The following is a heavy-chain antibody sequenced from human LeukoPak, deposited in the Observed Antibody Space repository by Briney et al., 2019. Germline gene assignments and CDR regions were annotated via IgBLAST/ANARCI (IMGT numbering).Heavy chain of an antibody. CDR3: ASKLTAVAGYFDC. CDR2: IYHSGST. J-gene: IGHJ4*02. D-gene: IGHD6-19*01. Sequence: ASETLSLTCTVSGYSISSGYYWGWIRQPPGKGLEWIGSIYHSGSTYYNPSLKSRVTISVDTSKNQFSLKLSSVTAADTAVYYCASKLTAVAGYFDCWGQGTLVTVSS. V-gene: IGHV4-38-2*02. CDR1: GYSISSGYY.